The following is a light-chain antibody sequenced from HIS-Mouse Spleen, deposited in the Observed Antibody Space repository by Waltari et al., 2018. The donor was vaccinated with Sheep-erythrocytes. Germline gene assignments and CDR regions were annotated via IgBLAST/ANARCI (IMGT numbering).Light chain of an antibody. CDR1: QGISSY. V-gene: IGKV1-8*01. CDR3: QQYYSYPYT. CDR2: AAS. Sequence: AIRMTQSPSSLSASTGDRVTITCRASQGISSYLAWYQQTPGKAPKLLIYAASTLQSGVPSRFSGSGSGTDFTLTISFLQSEDFATYYCQQYYSYPYTFGQGTKLEIK. J-gene: IGKJ2*01.